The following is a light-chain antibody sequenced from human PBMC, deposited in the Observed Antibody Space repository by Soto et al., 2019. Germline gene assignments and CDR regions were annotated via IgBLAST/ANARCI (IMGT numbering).Light chain of an antibody. CDR1: SSNIGAGYD. V-gene: IGLV1-40*01. J-gene: IGLJ1*01. CDR2: GNS. Sequence: QSALTQPPSVSGAPGQRVTISCTGSSSNIGAGYDVHWYQQLPGTAPKLLIYGNSNRPSGVPDRFSGSKSGTSASLAITGLQAEDEADYYCQSYDSSLSGQGVFGTGTKVTVL. CDR3: QSYDSSLSGQGV.